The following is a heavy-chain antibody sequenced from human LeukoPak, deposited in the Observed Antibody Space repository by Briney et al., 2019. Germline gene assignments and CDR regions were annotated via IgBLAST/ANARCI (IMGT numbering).Heavy chain of an antibody. CDR1: GFTLSSYS. CDR3: ARDVEQWLVRVYYFDY. CDR2: ISSGSTTI. Sequence: QPGGSLRLSCATSGFTLSSYSMNWVRQAPGKGLEWVSYISSGSTTIYYADSVKGRFTISRDNAKNSLYLQMNSLRAEDTAVYYCARDVEQWLVRVYYFDYWGQGTPVTVSS. V-gene: IGHV3-48*01. J-gene: IGHJ4*02. D-gene: IGHD6-19*01.